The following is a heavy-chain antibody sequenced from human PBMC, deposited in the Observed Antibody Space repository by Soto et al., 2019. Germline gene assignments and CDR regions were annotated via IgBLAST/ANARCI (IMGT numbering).Heavy chain of an antibody. CDR2: IIPVFQTA. J-gene: IGHJ4*02. Sequence: QEQLVQSGAEGKTPGSAVKVSCKASGGLFSSYPISWVRQVPGQGLEWMGGIIPVFQTAYYTQRFQGRVTITADESTNTAYMELSSLRSEDTAIEYCARGGSGYTWFNEFWGQGTLVTVSS. V-gene: IGHV1-69*01. CDR1: GGLFSSYP. CDR3: ARGGSGYTWFNEF. D-gene: IGHD3-22*01.